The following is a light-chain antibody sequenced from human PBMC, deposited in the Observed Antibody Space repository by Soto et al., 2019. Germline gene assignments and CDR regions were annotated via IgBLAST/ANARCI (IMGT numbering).Light chain of an antibody. V-gene: IGKV3-15*01. CDR1: QSVSSN. J-gene: IGKJ5*01. Sequence: EIVISRSPANLYINTGERATLSCRASQSVSSNLAWYQQKPGQAPRLLSYGASTRATGIPARFSGSGSGTEFTLTISSLKSEDFAVSSCQQYNHWLPIDIGHGTRMESK. CDR3: QQYNHWLPID. CDR2: GAS.